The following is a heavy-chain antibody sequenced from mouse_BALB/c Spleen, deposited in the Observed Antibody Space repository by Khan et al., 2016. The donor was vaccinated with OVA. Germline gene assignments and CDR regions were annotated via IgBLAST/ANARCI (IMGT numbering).Heavy chain of an antibody. CDR3: ARTARIKY. CDR1: GYSIPSGYG. J-gene: IGHJ2*01. CDR2: ISYSCST. D-gene: IGHD1-2*01. Sequence: LPESGPGLVKPSQSLSLTCTVTGYSIPSGYGWNWIRQFPGNKLEWMGYISYSCSTNHNPSLKSRISITRDTSKNQFFLQLNSVTTEDTATYYCARTARIKYWGQGTTLTVSS. V-gene: IGHV3-2*02.